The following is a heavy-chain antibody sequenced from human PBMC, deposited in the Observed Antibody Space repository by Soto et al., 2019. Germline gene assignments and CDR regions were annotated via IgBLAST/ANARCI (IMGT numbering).Heavy chain of an antibody. CDR3: ARHRSSGWRKGVYFDY. Sequence: ASVKVSCKASGYTFTGYYMHWVRQAPGQGLEWMGWINPNSGGTNYAQKFQGWVTMTRDTSISTAYMELSRLRSDDTAVYYCARHRSSGWRKGVYFDYWGQGTLVTVSS. D-gene: IGHD6-19*01. V-gene: IGHV1-2*04. CDR2: INPNSGGT. CDR1: GYTFTGYY. J-gene: IGHJ4*02.